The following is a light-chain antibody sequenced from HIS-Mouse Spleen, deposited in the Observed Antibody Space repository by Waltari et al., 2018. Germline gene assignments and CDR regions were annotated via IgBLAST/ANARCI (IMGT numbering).Light chain of an antibody. V-gene: IGLV2-14*03. CDR1: SLDVGGYNY. J-gene: IGLJ2*01. Sequence: QSALTQPASVSGSPGQSITIPRTGPSLDVGGYNYVFWYQQHPGKAPKLMIYDVSNRPSGVSNRFSGSKSGNTASLTISGLQAEDEADYYCSSYTSSSTEVFGGGTKLTVL. CDR3: SSYTSSSTEV. CDR2: DVS.